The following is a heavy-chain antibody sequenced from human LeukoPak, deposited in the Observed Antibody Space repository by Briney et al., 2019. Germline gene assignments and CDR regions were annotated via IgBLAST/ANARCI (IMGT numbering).Heavy chain of an antibody. CDR2: IYSGGST. Sequence: GGSLRLSCAASGFTVSSNYMSWVRQAPGKGLEWVSVIYSGGSTYYADSVKGRFTISRDNSKNTLYLQMNSLRAEDTAVYYCARNDILTGNYFDYWGQGTLVTVSS. V-gene: IGHV3-66*01. CDR3: ARNDILTGNYFDY. CDR1: GFTVSSNY. D-gene: IGHD3-9*01. J-gene: IGHJ4*02.